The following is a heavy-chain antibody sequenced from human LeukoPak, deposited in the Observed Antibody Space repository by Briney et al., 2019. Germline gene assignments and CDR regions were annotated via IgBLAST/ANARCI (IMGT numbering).Heavy chain of an antibody. V-gene: IGHV3-7*01. CDR3: ARAGYSSGWSNYFYYMDA. J-gene: IGHJ6*03. D-gene: IGHD6-19*01. CDR2: IKRDGSEK. CDR1: GFTFSSYW. Sequence: PGGSLRLSCEASGFTFSSYWMSWVRQAPGKGLEWVANIKRDGSEKYYVDSVKGRFTISRDNAKNSLYLQINSVRAEDTAVYFSARAGYSSGWSNYFYYMDAWGTGTTVTVSS.